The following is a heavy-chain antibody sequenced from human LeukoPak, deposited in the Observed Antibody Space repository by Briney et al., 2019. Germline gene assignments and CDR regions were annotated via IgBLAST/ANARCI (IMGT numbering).Heavy chain of an antibody. CDR1: GYIFTGYY. V-gene: IGHV1-2*02. CDR2: INPNSGGT. D-gene: IGHD3-22*01. Sequence: ASVKVSCKASGYIFTGYYMHWVRQAPGQGLEWMGWINPNSGGTNYAQKFQGRVTMTRDTSISTAYMELSRLRSDDTAVYYCAREEERIYYDSSGFHLDYWGQGTLVTVSS. CDR3: AREEERIYYDSSGFHLDY. J-gene: IGHJ4*02.